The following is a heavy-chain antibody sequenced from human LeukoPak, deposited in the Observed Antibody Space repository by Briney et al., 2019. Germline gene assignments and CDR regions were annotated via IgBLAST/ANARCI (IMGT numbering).Heavy chain of an antibody. J-gene: IGHJ6*03. D-gene: IGHD5-18*01. CDR1: GGSISSGGYY. Sequence: PSETLSLTCTVSGGSISSGGYYWSWIRQHPGKGLEWIGYIYYSGSTNYNPSLKSRVTISVDTSKNQFSLKLSSVTAADTAVYYCARWTTAMASDYYYYYMDVWGKGTTVTVSS. CDR3: ARWTTAMASDYYYYYMDV. V-gene: IGHV4-61*08. CDR2: IYYSGST.